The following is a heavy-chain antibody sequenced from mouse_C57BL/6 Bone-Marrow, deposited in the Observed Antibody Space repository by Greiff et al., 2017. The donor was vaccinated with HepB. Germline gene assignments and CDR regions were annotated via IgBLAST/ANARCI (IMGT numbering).Heavy chain of an antibody. Sequence: EVQLQQSGPELVKPGASVKISCKASGYTFTDYYMNWVKQSHGKSLEWIGDINPNNGGTSYNQKFKGKATLTVDKSSSTAYMELRSLTSEDSAVYYCAREGHYYGSSPWFAYWGQGTLVTVSA. CDR1: GYTFTDYY. D-gene: IGHD1-1*01. CDR3: AREGHYYGSSPWFAY. CDR2: INPNNGGT. J-gene: IGHJ3*01. V-gene: IGHV1-26*01.